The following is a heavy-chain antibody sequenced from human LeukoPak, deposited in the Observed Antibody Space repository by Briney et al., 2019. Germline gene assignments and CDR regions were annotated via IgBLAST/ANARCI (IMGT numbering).Heavy chain of an antibody. Sequence: ASVKVSCKTSGGTFSSSAITWVRQAPGQGLEWMGRIIPVLNITTYAQKFQGSVTITADTSTSTVYMELSSLRSEETAVYYCARDQGLTAPPPYGLDVWGQGTTVTVPS. CDR3: ARDQGLTAPPPYGLDV. J-gene: IGHJ6*02. CDR1: GGTFSSSA. D-gene: IGHD5-18*01. CDR2: IIPVLNIT. V-gene: IGHV1-69*04.